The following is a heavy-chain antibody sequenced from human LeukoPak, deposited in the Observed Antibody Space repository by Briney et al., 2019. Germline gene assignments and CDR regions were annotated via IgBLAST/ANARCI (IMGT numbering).Heavy chain of an antibody. CDR1: GGTFSSYA. Sequence: SVKVSCKASGGTFSSYAISWVRQAPGQGLEWMGGIIPTFGTANYAQKFQGRVTITADESTSTAYMELSSLRSEDTAVYYCARDSTTVTTFDYWGQGTLVTVSS. D-gene: IGHD4-11*01. CDR3: ARDSTTVTTFDY. J-gene: IGHJ4*02. V-gene: IGHV1-69*13. CDR2: IIPTFGTA.